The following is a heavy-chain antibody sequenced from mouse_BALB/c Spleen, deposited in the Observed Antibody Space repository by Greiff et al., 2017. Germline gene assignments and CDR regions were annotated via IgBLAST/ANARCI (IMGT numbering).Heavy chain of an antibody. CDR2: INSNGGST. D-gene: IGHD1-1*01. CDR3: ARITTVAFDY. V-gene: IGHV5-6-3*01. J-gene: IGHJ2*01. Sequence: EVKVVESGGGLVQPGGSLKLSCAASGFTFSSYGMSWVRQTPDKRLELVATINSNGGSTYYPDSVKGRFTISRDNAKNTLYLQMSSLKSEDTAMYYCARITTVAFDYWGQGTTLTVSS. CDR1: GFTFSSYG.